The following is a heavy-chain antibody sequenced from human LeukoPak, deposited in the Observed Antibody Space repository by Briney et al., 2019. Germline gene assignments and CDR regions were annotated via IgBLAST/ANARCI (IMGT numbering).Heavy chain of an antibody. V-gene: IGHV3-53*01. CDR3: ATTEGYAYPYY. CDR2: IYADGST. Sequence: GGSLRLSCAASGFTVSSNYMNWVRQAPGKGLEWVSVIYADGSTYYADPVKGRFTISRDTSKNTLYLQMNSLRAEDTAMYYCATTEGYAYPYYWGQGTLVTVSS. D-gene: IGHD2-15*01. CDR1: GFTVSSNY. J-gene: IGHJ4*02.